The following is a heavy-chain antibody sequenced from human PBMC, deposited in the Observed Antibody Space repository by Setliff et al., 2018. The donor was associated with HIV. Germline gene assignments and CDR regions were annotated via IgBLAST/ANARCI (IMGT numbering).Heavy chain of an antibody. CDR2: INAGNGNT. V-gene: IGHV1-3*01. CDR1: GYTFTSYA. J-gene: IGHJ4*02. D-gene: IGHD3-10*01. Sequence: ASVKVSCKASGYTFTSYAMHWVRQAPGQRLEWMGWINAGNGNTKYSQKFQGRVTITTDESTNTGYMELSSLRSEDTAVYYCARDLAWPGYFDYWGQGTLVTVSS. CDR3: ARDLAWPGYFDY.